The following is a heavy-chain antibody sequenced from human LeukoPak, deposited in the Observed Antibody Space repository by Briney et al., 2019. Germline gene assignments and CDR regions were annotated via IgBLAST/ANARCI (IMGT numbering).Heavy chain of an antibody. CDR2: ISGDGGHT. Sequence: GGSLRLSCAAPGFTFHDYAIHWVRQTPGKGLEWLSVISGDGGHTYYAETVKGRFTISRDNSIKSLYLQMNGLTTEDTALYYCALEPLGYCSSSSCTRWFDPRGQGTLVTVSS. CDR1: GFTFHDYA. CDR3: ALEPLGYCSSSSCTRWFDP. D-gene: IGHD2-2*01. V-gene: IGHV3-43*02. J-gene: IGHJ5*02.